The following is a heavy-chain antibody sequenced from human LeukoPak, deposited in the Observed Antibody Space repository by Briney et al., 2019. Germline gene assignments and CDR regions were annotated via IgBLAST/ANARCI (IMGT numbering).Heavy chain of an antibody. D-gene: IGHD5-24*01. Sequence: PGGSLRLSCAASGFTFSSYAMSWVRQPPGKGLEWIGEIYHSGSTNYNPSLKSRVTISVDKSKNQFSLKLNSVTAADTAVYYCASARWDYWGQGTLVIVSS. CDR2: IYHSGST. V-gene: IGHV4-4*02. CDR1: GFTFSSYAM. J-gene: IGHJ4*02. CDR3: ASARWDY.